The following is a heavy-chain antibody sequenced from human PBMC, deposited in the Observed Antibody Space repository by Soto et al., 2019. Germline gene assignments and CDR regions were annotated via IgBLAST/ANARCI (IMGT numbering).Heavy chain of an antibody. Sequence: SETLSLTCAVYGGSFSGYYWSWIRQPPGKGLEWVGEINHSGSTNYNPSLKSRVTISVDTSKNQFSLKLSSVTAADTAVYYCARGGRPPYYYGSGSYIRAFDIWGQGTMVTVSS. J-gene: IGHJ3*02. V-gene: IGHV4-34*01. CDR2: INHSGST. D-gene: IGHD3-10*01. CDR3: ARGGRPPYYYGSGSYIRAFDI. CDR1: GGSFSGYY.